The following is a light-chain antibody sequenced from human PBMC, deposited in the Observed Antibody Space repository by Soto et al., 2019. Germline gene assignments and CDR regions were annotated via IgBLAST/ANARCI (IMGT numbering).Light chain of an antibody. CDR1: QGLGTN. CDR2: AAS. CDR3: QQYNHCPLS. J-gene: IGKJ4*01. Sequence: TVMTQSPATLSVSPGERATLSCRASQGLGTNLAWYQQRPGQAPRLLIYAASNRATGVPARFSGSGSETESTLTITTLQSEDFAVYYCQQYNHCPLSFGVVTKVEIK. V-gene: IGKV3-15*01.